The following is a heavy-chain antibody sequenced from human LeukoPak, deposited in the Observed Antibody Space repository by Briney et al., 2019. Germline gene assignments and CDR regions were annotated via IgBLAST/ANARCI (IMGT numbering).Heavy chain of an antibody. CDR1: GYTFTSYG. Sequence: SVKVSCKASGYTFTSYGISWVRQARGQGLEWMGGIVPLFGTPNYAQRFQGRVTITADDSTSTVYMELSSLRSDDTAVYYCAREWDYESSGFFYSYWGQGTLVTVSS. J-gene: IGHJ4*02. CDR3: AREWDYESSGFFYSY. CDR2: IVPLFGTP. D-gene: IGHD3-22*01. V-gene: IGHV1-69*13.